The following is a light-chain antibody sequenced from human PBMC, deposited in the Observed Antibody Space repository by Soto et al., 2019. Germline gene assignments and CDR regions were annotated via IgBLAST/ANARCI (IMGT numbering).Light chain of an antibody. Sequence: EIVLTQSPGTLSLSPGERATLSCRASQSVSSSYLAWYQQKPGQAPRLLIYGASSRATGIPDRFSGSGSGTDFTLTINRLEPEDVAVYYCQQYVSSGYTFGQGTKLEIK. J-gene: IGKJ2*01. CDR3: QQYVSSGYT. CDR2: GAS. V-gene: IGKV3-20*01. CDR1: QSVSSSY.